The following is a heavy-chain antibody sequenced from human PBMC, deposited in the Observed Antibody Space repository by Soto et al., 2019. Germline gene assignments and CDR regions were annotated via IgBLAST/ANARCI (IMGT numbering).Heavy chain of an antibody. CDR3: ARGPSSLTRFDY. CDR2: ISYDGSNK. CDR1: GFTFSSYA. Sequence: QVQLVESGGGVVQPGRSLRLSCAASGFTFSSYAMHWVRQAPGKGLEWVAVISYDGSNKYYADSVKGRFTISRDNSKNTLYLQMNSLSGEDTAVYYCARGPSSLTRFDYWGQGTLVTVSS. D-gene: IGHD2-2*01. V-gene: IGHV3-30-3*01. J-gene: IGHJ4*02.